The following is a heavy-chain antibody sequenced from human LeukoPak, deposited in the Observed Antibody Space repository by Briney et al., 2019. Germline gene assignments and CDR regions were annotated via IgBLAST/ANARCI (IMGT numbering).Heavy chain of an antibody. CDR3: ASSEYYDILTGYYTGLDY. Sequence: GESLKISCKGSGYSFTSYWISWVRQMPGKGLEWMGRIDPSDSYTNYSPSFQGHVTISADKSISTAYLQWSSLKASDTAMYYCASSEYYDILTGYYTGLDYWGQGTLVTVSS. D-gene: IGHD3-9*01. CDR2: IDPSDSYT. CDR1: GYSFTSYW. V-gene: IGHV5-10-1*01. J-gene: IGHJ4*02.